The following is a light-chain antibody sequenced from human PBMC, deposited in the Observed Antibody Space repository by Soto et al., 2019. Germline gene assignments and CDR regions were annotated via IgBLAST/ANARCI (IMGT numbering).Light chain of an antibody. Sequence: QSALTQPASVSGSPGQSITISCTGTSSDVGSYNLVSWYQQHPGKAPKLMIYEDIERPSGVSNRFSGSKSGNTASLTISGLQTEDEADYYCCSYASGTSLVFGGGTKLTVL. CDR2: EDI. CDR3: CSYASGTSLV. J-gene: IGLJ2*01. CDR1: SSDVGSYNL. V-gene: IGLV2-23*01.